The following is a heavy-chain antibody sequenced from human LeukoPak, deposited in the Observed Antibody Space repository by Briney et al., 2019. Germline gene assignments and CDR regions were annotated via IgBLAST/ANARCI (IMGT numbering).Heavy chain of an antibody. J-gene: IGHJ4*02. V-gene: IGHV3-66*01. CDR1: GFSVSGNY. Sequence: GGSLRLSCAASGFSVSGNYVSWVRQAPGKGLEWVSIVYSGGSTYYTDSVKGRFTISRDTSKNTVYLQMNSLRAEDTAVYYCARGLRTLFYFDFWGQGTLVTVAS. CDR2: VYSGGST. CDR3: ARGLRTLFYFDF.